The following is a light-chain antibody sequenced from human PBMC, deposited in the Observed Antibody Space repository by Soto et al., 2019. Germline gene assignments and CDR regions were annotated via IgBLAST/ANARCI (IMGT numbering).Light chain of an antibody. CDR2: AAS. V-gene: IGKV1-17*01. CDR3: LQHNSYSET. Sequence: DIQMTQSPSSLSASVGDRVTITCRTSQGMRNDLGWYQPKPGKAPERLLYAASSLQSGVPSRCSGSGSGTEFTLTISSLQPEDFATCYCLQHNSYSETFGQGTKVDI. J-gene: IGKJ1*01. CDR1: QGMRND.